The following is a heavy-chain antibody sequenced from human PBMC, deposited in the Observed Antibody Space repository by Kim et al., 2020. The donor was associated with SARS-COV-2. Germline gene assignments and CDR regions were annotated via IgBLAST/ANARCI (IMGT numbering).Heavy chain of an antibody. CDR2: IKPDGSEK. D-gene: IGHD3-10*01. CDR3: ARERGFTLVDN. CDR1: GFTFSSYW. Sequence: GGSLRLSCTGFGFTFSSYWMTWVRQAPGKGLEWLANIKPDGSEKNYVGSVEGRFTISRDNANMYLQMNSLTVEDTGVYYCARERGFTLVDNWGQGTLVTVSS. V-gene: IGHV3-7*01. J-gene: IGHJ4*02.